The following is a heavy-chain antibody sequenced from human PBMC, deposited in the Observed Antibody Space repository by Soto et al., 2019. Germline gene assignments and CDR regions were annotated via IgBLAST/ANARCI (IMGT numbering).Heavy chain of an antibody. CDR3: ARFVISSSRGCYDGY. CDR1: GGSISSGGYY. V-gene: IGHV4-31*03. D-gene: IGHD6-19*01. Sequence: SETLSLTCTVSGGSISSGGYYWSWIRQHPGKGLEWIGYIYYSGSTYYNPSLKSRVTISVDTSKNKFSLKLSSVTAADPAVYYCARFVISSSRGCYDGYWGQGTLVTVSS. J-gene: IGHJ4*02. CDR2: IYYSGST.